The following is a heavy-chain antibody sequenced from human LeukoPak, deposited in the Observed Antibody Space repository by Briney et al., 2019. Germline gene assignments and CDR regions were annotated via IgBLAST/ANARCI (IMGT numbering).Heavy chain of an antibody. J-gene: IGHJ4*02. V-gene: IGHV3-23*01. D-gene: IGHD3-22*01. CDR3: ARPQSSSGYYWPFDD. CDR2: ISPSSGT. Sequence: GGSLRLSCAASGFTFSSYAMRWVRQAPGKGLEWVAAISPSSGTFYADSVKGRFTISRDNSKNTLYLQMNSLRAEDTAVYYCARPQSSSGYYWPFDDWGQGTLVTVSS. CDR1: GFTFSSYA.